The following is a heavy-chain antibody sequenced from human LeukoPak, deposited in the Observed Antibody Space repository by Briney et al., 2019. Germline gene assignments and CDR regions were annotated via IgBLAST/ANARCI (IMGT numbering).Heavy chain of an antibody. J-gene: IGHJ4*02. CDR2: INHSGST. CDR3: ARIGGITMDH. Sequence: KPSETLSLTCAVYGGSFSGYYWSWIRQPPGKGLEWIGEINHSGSTNYNPSLKSRVTISVDTSKNQFSLKLSSVTAADTAVYYCARIGGITMDHWGQGTLVTVSS. CDR1: GGSFSGYY. V-gene: IGHV4-34*01. D-gene: IGHD3-10*01.